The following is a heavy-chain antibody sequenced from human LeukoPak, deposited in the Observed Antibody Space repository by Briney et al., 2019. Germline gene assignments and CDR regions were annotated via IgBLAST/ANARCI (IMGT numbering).Heavy chain of an antibody. CDR3: VYGIDAFDI. V-gene: IGHV3-7*03. D-gene: IGHD1-14*01. CDR1: GFTFSSYW. Sequence: PGGSLRLSCAASGFTFSSYWMSWVRQAPGRGLEWVANIKQDGSEKYYVDSVKGRFTISRDNAKNSLYLQMNSLRAEDTAVYYCVYGIDAFDIWGQGTMVTVSS. CDR2: IKQDGSEK. J-gene: IGHJ3*02.